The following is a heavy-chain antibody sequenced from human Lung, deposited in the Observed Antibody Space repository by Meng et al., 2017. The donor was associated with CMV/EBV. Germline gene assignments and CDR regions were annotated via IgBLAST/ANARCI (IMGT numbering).Heavy chain of an antibody. CDR3: LRRSGGSV. V-gene: IGHV4-4*02. CDR1: GYSITNHNW. J-gene: IGHJ1*01. D-gene: IGHD3-10*01. CDR2: IPHRGSS. Sequence: QVQLRESGPALVKPSETLSLPCAVSGYSITNHNWWAWVRQPPGKGLEWIGEIPHRGSSAYNPSLKSRVSMSIDKSKNQFSLKLTSVTAADMAVYHCLRRSGGSVWGQGTLVTVSS.